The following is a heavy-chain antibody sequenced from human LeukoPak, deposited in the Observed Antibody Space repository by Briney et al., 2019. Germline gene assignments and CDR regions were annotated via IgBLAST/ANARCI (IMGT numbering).Heavy chain of an antibody. D-gene: IGHD6-13*01. J-gene: IGHJ4*02. CDR1: GFTVSSNY. CDR3: ARTAAAGPFDF. CDR2: IDSGIYSAGTT. V-gene: IGHV3-66*01. Sequence: PGGSLRLSCAASGFTVSSNYMSWVRQAPGKGLEWVSFIDSGIYSAGTTSYADSVKGRFTISRDNSKNTLYLQMNSLRGEDTAVYYCARTAAAGPFDFWGQGTLVTVSS.